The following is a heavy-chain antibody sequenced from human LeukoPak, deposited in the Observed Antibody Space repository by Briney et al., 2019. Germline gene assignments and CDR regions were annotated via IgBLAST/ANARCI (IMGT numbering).Heavy chain of an antibody. V-gene: IGHV3-21*01. CDR2: ISSSSSYI. Sequence: TAGGSLRLSCAASGFTFSSYSMNWVRQAPGKGLEWVSSISSSSSYIYYADSVKGRFTISRDNAKNSLYLQMNSLRAEDTAVYYCARGWRLEWLLRDYYYYGMDVWGQGTTVTVSS. J-gene: IGHJ6*02. CDR1: GFTFSSYS. CDR3: ARGWRLEWLLRDYYYYGMDV. D-gene: IGHD3-3*01.